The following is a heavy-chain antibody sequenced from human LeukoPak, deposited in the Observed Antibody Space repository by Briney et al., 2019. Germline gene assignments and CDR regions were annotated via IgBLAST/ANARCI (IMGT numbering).Heavy chain of an antibody. CDR2: ISGSGGST. V-gene: IGHV3-23*01. CDR3: ANAPFGAVAGMGVDY. Sequence: GGSLRLSCAASGFTFSSYAMSWVRQAPGKGLEWVSAISGSGGSTYYADSVKGRFTISRDNSKNTLYLQMNSLRAEDTAVYYCANAPFGAVAGMGVDYWGQGTLVTVSS. J-gene: IGHJ4*02. D-gene: IGHD6-19*01. CDR1: GFTFSSYA.